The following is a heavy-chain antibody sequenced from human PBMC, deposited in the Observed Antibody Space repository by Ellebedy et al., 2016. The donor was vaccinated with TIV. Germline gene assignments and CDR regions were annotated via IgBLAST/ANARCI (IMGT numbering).Heavy chain of an antibody. Sequence: PGGSLRLSCAASGFTFTDYYMSWIRQSPGKGLEWVSYISISGTTVYYADSVKGRFSISRDNSRDTLYLDMNILRGEDTALYSCARSAGDSSGWFVSWGQGTVVIVSS. CDR2: ISISGTTV. CDR3: ARSAGDSSGWFVS. CDR1: GFTFTDYY. V-gene: IGHV3-11*01. J-gene: IGHJ5*01. D-gene: IGHD3-22*01.